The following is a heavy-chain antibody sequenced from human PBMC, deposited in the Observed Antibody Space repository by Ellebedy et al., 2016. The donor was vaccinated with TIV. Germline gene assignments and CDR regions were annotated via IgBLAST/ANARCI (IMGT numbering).Heavy chain of an antibody. Sequence: GESLKISXAASGFIFDGHGMSWVRQAPGKGLEWVSGLNWNGGSTGYADSVKGRFTISRDNAKKSLYLQMDSLRAEDTAFYYCARGYCSSTSCYGGIDYWGQGSLVTVSS. J-gene: IGHJ4*02. CDR3: ARGYCSSTSCYGGIDY. CDR1: GFIFDGHG. CDR2: LNWNGGST. V-gene: IGHV3-20*04. D-gene: IGHD2-2*01.